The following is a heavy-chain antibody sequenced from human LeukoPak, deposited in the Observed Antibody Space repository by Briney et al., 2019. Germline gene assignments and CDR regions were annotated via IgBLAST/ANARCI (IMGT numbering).Heavy chain of an antibody. Sequence: ASVQISFKASGCTFTSYGISWVRRAAGQGGEGRGWIISYNGNRNYSEKLEGRVTITTDTSTSTAYMALRSLRSDDTAVYYCARDRLTTRGFDPWGQGTLVTVSS. CDR3: ARDRLTTRGFDP. V-gene: IGHV1-18*01. D-gene: IGHD4-11*01. J-gene: IGHJ5*02. CDR1: GCTFTSYG. CDR2: IISYNGNR.